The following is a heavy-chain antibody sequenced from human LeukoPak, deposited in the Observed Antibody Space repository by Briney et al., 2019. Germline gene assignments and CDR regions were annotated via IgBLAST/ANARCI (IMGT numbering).Heavy chain of an antibody. CDR2: ISGNSGSI. V-gene: IGHV3-9*01. Sequence: PGRSLRLSCAASGFTFDDYAMHWVRQAPGKGLEWVSGISGNSGSIGYADSVKGRFTISRDNAKNSLYLQMNSLRAEDTALYYCAKDPPTGVDDAFDIWGQGTMVTVSS. CDR3: AKDPPTGVDDAFDI. J-gene: IGHJ3*02. CDR1: GFTFDDYA. D-gene: IGHD7-27*01.